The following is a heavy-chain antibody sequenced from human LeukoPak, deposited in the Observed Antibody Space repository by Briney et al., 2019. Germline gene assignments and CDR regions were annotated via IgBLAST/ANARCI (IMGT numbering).Heavy chain of an antibody. CDR1: GFTFSSYS. V-gene: IGHV3-21*01. Sequence: GGSLRLSCAASGFTFSSYSMNWARQAPGKGLEWVSSISSSSSYIYYADSVKGRFTISRDNAKNSLYLQMNSLRAEDTAVYYCARYSGSYFDPFGTYGMDVWGQGTTVTVSS. CDR3: ARYSGSYFDPFGTYGMDV. CDR2: ISSSSSYI. D-gene: IGHD1-26*01. J-gene: IGHJ6*02.